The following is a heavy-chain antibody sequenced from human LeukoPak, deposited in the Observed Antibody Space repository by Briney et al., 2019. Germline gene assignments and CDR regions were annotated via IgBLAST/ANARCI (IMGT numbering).Heavy chain of an antibody. D-gene: IGHD6-13*01. CDR3: ATREPGSSSWDYYYYMDV. J-gene: IGHJ6*03. CDR2: FDPEDGET. CDR1: GYTLAELS. V-gene: IGHV1-24*01. Sequence: GASVKVSCKVSGYTLAELSMHWVRQAPGKGLEWMGGFDPEDGETIDAQKFQGRVTMTEDTSTDTAYMELSSLRSEDTAVYYCATREPGSSSWDYYYYMDVWGKGTTVTVSS.